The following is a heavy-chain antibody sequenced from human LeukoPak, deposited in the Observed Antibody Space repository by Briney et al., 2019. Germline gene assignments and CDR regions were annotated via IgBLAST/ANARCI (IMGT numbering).Heavy chain of an antibody. CDR2: IIPIFGTA. J-gene: IGHJ4*02. D-gene: IGHD5-18*01. V-gene: IGHV1-69*13. CDR3: ARVGRIQLWQNFDY. CDR1: GGTFSSYA. Sequence: SVKVSCKASGGTFSSYAISWVRQAPGQGLEWMGGIIPIFGTANYAQKFQGRVMITADESTSTAYMELSSLRSEDTAVYYCARVGRIQLWQNFDYWGQGTLVTVSS.